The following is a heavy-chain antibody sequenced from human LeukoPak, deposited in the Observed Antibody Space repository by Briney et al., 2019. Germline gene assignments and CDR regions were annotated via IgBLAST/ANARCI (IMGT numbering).Heavy chain of an antibody. CDR3: AWMLRAGECFDI. CDR2: IDWDDDK. D-gene: IGHD4-17*01. V-gene: IGHV2-70*11. CDR1: RFSLSTTGMC. Sequence: SGPALVKPTQTLTLTCTFSRFSLSTTGMCVSWIRQPPGKALEWLARIDWDDDKYYSTSLKTRLTISKDTSKNQVVLTMTNMDPVDTATYYCAWMLRAGECFDIWGQGTMVTVSS. J-gene: IGHJ3*02.